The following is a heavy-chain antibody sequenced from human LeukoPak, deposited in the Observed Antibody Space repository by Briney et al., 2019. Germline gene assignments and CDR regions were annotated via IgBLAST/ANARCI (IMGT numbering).Heavy chain of an antibody. J-gene: IGHJ4*02. V-gene: IGHV1-2*02. CDR1: GYTFTGYY. Sequence: GASVKDSCKASGYTFTGYYMHWVRQAPGQGLEWMGWINPNSGGTNYAQKFQGRVTMTRDTSISTAYMELSRLRSDDTAVYYCARPAHDHYYDSSGYYDYWGQGTLVTVSS. CDR2: INPNSGGT. CDR3: ARPAHDHYYDSSGYYDY. D-gene: IGHD3-22*01.